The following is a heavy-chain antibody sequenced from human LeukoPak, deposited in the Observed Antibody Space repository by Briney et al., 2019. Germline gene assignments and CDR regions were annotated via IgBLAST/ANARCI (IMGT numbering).Heavy chain of an antibody. CDR2: IIPIFGTA. V-gene: IGHV1-69*05. D-gene: IGHD3-3*01. CDR3: ASTIFGVVIASV. Sequence: SVKVSCKASGGTFISYAISWVRQAPGQGVEGMGRIIPIFGTANYAQKFQGRVTITTDESTSTAYMELSSLRSEDTAVYYCASTIFGVVIASVWGQGTLVTVSS. CDR1: GGTFISYA. J-gene: IGHJ4*02.